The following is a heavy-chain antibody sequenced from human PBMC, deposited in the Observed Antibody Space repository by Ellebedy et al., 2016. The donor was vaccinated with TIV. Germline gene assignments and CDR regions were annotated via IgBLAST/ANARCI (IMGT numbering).Heavy chain of an antibody. V-gene: IGHV4-39*02. J-gene: IGHJ4*02. CDR1: GGSISGSDYY. CDR3: ARSGSVDAGEYRRFDY. CDR2: IAYSRTP. D-gene: IGHD4-17*01. Sequence: SETLSLTXTVSGGSISGSDYYWGWIRQPPGQGREGIGVIAYSRTPYYGPSLNSRVTISVDTSKNHFSLDLYSVTAADTAVYYCARSGSVDAGEYRRFDYWGQGTLVTVSS.